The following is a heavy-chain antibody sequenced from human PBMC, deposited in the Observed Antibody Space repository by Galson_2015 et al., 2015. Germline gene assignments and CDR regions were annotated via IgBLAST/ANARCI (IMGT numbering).Heavy chain of an antibody. V-gene: IGHV5-51*01. CDR1: GYTFSTYW. D-gene: IGHD1-1*01. CDR2: IYPGDSDT. CDR3: AKLIKASDKTYWRNAFDI. J-gene: IGHJ3*02. Sequence: QSGAEVKKPGESLKISCKDSGYTFSTYWIGWVRQMPGKGLEWMGIIYPGDSDTRYSPSFQGQVTISADKSLRTAYLQLSSLKASDTAMYYCAKLIKASDKTYWRNAFDIWGQGTMVTVSS.